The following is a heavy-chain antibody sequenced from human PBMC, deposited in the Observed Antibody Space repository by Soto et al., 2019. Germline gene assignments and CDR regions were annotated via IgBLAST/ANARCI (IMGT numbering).Heavy chain of an antibody. V-gene: IGHV3-48*01. D-gene: IGHD2-15*01. Sequence: LRLSCAASGFTFSSYSMNWVRQAPGKGLEWLSYISTSSSTIYYADSVKGRFTISRDDAKNSLFLQMDSLRAEDSAVYYCASATVVAATFDFWGQGTLVTVSS. CDR3: ASATVVAATFDF. CDR2: ISTSSSTI. CDR1: GFTFSSYS. J-gene: IGHJ4*02.